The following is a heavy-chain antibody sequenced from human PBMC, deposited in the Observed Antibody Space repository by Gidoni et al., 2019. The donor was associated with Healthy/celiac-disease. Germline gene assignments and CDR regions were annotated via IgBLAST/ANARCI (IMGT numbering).Heavy chain of an antibody. Sequence: QAQLQASRPGLVNPSETLSLPPTAPGGSISSYYWSRIRQPPGQGLEWIGRLYTSGSTNYNPSLKSRVTMSVDTSKNQFSLKLSSVTAADTAVYYRARVSSGWALDYWGQGTLVTVSS. V-gene: IGHV4-4*07. CDR1: GGSISSYY. CDR3: ARVSSGWALDY. J-gene: IGHJ4*02. CDR2: LYTSGST. D-gene: IGHD6-19*01.